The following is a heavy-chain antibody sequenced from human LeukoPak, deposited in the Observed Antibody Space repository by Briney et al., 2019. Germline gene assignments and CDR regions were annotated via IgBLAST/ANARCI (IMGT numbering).Heavy chain of an antibody. D-gene: IGHD2-15*01. V-gene: IGHV3-21*01. CDR2: ISSSSSYI. CDR1: GFTFGSYS. Sequence: GGSLRLSCAASGFTFGSYSMNWVRQAPGKGLEWVSSISSSSSYIYYADSVKGRFTISRDNAKNSLYLQMNSLRAEDTAVYYCARDVVVVAASWFDPWGQGTLVTVSS. CDR3: ARDVVVVAASWFDP. J-gene: IGHJ5*02.